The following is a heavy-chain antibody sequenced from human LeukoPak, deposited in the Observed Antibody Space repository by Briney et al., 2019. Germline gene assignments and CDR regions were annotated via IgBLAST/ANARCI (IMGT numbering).Heavy chain of an antibody. CDR2: IGSGSQNI. Sequence: GGSLRLSCIASGFAFSSYGMNWVRQAPGKGLEWVSYIGSGSQNIYYADSVKGRFSVSRDNAKKTLFLQMNSLRAEDTAVYYCARDLGYSGYVMSYGGQGTLVTVSS. J-gene: IGHJ4*02. V-gene: IGHV3-48*01. CDR3: ARDLGYSGYVMSY. CDR1: GFAFSSYG. D-gene: IGHD5-12*01.